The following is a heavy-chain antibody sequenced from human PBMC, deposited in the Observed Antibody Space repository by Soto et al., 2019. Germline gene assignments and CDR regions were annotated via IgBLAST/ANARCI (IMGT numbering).Heavy chain of an antibody. CDR2: ISGSGGST. D-gene: IGHD3-10*01. CDR1: GFTFSSYA. Sequence: GGSLRLSCAASGFTFSSYAMSWVRQAPGKGLEWVSAISGSGGSTYYADSVKGRFTISRDNSKNTLNLQMNSLRAEDTAVYYCAKVGGDGYYYYYYMDVWGKGTTVTVSS. CDR3: AKVGGDGYYYYYYMDV. J-gene: IGHJ6*03. V-gene: IGHV3-23*01.